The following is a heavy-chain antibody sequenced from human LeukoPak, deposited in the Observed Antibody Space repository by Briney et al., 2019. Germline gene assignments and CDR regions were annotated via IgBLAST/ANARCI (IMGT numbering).Heavy chain of an antibody. CDR1: GFTFSSHS. CDR3: AREELDIVATIVVDNAFDI. D-gene: IGHD5-12*01. V-gene: IGHV3-21*01. J-gene: IGHJ3*02. CDR2: ISSSSSYI. Sequence: PGGSLRLSCAASGFTFSSHSMNWVRQAPGKGLEWVSSISSSSSYIYYADSVKGRFTISRDNAKNSLYLQMNSLRAEDTAVYYCAREELDIVATIVVDNAFDIWGQGTMVTVSS.